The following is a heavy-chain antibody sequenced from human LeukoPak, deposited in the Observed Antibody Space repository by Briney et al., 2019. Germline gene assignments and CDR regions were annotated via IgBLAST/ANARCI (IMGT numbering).Heavy chain of an antibody. Sequence: SVKVSCKASGYTFTSYDINWVRQLTGQGLEWMGWMNPNWGNTGYAHKLQDRVTITRNTSISTAYMGLSSLRSENTAVYYCARPVGSSGYYYYYYGMDVWGQGTTVTVSS. CDR1: GYTFTSYD. CDR3: ARPVGSSGYYYYYYGMDV. D-gene: IGHD3-22*01. V-gene: IGHV1-8*01. J-gene: IGHJ6*02. CDR2: MNPNWGNT.